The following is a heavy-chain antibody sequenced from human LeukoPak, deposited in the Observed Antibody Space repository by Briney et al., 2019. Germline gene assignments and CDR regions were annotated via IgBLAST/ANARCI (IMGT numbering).Heavy chain of an antibody. Sequence: PSQTLSLTCTVSGGSINSDDYYWNRIRQPPGKGLEWIGYIYYSGTTYYNPSLKSRVTISLDTSKIQFPLRLTSVTAADSAVYYCARTYYYGPEGLTKFDSWGQGTLVTVSS. CDR2: IYYSGTT. V-gene: IGHV4-30-4*01. CDR1: GGSINSDDYY. CDR3: ARTYYYGPEGLTKFDS. D-gene: IGHD3-10*01. J-gene: IGHJ4*02.